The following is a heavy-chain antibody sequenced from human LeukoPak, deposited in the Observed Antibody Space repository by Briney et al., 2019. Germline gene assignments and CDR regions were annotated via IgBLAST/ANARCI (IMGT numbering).Heavy chain of an antibody. CDR3: TRSHMVRGPKFDY. V-gene: IGHV3-49*03. CDR1: GFTFGDYA. D-gene: IGHD3-10*01. Sequence: GRSLRLSCTASGFTFGDYAMSWFRQAPGKGLEWVGFIRSKAYGGTTEYAASVKGRFTISRDDSKSIAYLQMNNLKTEDTAVYYCTRSHMVRGPKFDYWGQGTLVTVSS. CDR2: IRSKAYGGTT. J-gene: IGHJ4*02.